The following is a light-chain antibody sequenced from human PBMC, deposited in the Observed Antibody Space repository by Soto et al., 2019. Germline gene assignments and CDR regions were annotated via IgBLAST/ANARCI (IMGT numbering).Light chain of an antibody. CDR3: QQRTNWRIN. V-gene: IGKV1-5*01. CDR1: QSISSW. CDR2: DAS. Sequence: DIQMTQSPSTLSASVGDRVTITCRASQSISSWLAWYQQKPGKAPKLLIYDASSLESGVPSRFSGSGSGTDFTLTISSLEPEDFAVYYCQQRTNWRINFGQGTRLEIK. J-gene: IGKJ5*01.